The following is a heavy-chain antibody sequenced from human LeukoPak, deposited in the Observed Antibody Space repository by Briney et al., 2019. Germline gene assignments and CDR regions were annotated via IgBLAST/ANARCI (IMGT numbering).Heavy chain of an antibody. CDR3: AALPDYYDSSGYDAFDI. J-gene: IGHJ3*02. D-gene: IGHD3-22*01. V-gene: IGHV1-58*02. CDR2: IVVGSGNT. CDR1: GFTFTSSA. Sequence: SVKVSCKASGFTFTSSAMQWVRQARGQRLEWIGWIVVGSGNTNYAQKFQERVTITRDMSTSTAYMELSSLRSEDTAVYYCAALPDYYDSSGYDAFDIWGQGTMVTVSS.